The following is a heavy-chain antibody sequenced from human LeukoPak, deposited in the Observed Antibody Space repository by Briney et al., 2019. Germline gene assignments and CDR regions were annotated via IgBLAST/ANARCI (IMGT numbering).Heavy chain of an antibody. V-gene: IGHV3-15*01. Sequence: GGSLRLSCAASGFTFSNAWMSWVRQAPGKGLEWVGRIKSKTDGGTPDYAAPVKGRFTISRDDSKNTLYLQMNCLKTEDTAVYYCTGVSRSSWYDYWGQGTLVTVSS. CDR3: TGVSRSSWYDY. D-gene: IGHD6-13*01. J-gene: IGHJ4*02. CDR1: GFTFSNAW. CDR2: IKSKTDGGTP.